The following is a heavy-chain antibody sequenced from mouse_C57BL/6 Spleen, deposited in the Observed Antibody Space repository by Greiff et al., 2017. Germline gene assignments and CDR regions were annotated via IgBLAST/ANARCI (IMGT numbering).Heavy chain of an antibody. D-gene: IGHD2-4*01. CDR3: ARIYYDYDGGGFDY. J-gene: IGHJ2*01. Sequence: EVQRVESGGGLVKPGGSLKLSCAASGFTFSDYGMHWVRQAPEKGLEWVAYISSGSSTTYYADTVKGRFTISRDNAKNTLFLQMTSLRSEDTAMYYCARIYYDYDGGGFDYWGQGTTLTVSS. CDR1: GFTFSDYG. CDR2: ISSGSSTT. V-gene: IGHV5-17*01.